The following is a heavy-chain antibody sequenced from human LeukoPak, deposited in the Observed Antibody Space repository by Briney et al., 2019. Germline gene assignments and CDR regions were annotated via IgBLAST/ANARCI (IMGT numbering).Heavy chain of an antibody. V-gene: IGHV1-2*02. J-gene: IGHJ4*02. Sequence: ASVKVSCKASGYTFTGYYMHWVRQAPGQGLEWMGWINPNSGGTNYAQKFQGRVTMTRDTSISTAYMELSRLRSDDTAVYYCARAHYYYDSSGHWDYWGQGTLVTVSS. D-gene: IGHD3-22*01. CDR1: GYTFTGYY. CDR2: INPNSGGT. CDR3: ARAHYYYDSSGHWDY.